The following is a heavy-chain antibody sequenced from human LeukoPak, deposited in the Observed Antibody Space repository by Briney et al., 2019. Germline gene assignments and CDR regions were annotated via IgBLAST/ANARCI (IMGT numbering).Heavy chain of an antibody. CDR1: GFSFNKYA. CDR3: AKIFHTDGYYLGEHLFDA. CDR2: IWDRGGST. J-gene: IGHJ5*02. V-gene: IGHV3-23*01. Sequence: GGSLRLSGAGSGFSFNKYAMGWVRQAQGKGPDWLYAIWDRGGSTPGAASVKGRFTIYRDNSKSTLYLQMNSLRAEDTAIYYCAKIFHTDGYYLGEHLFDAWGQGTLVTVSS. D-gene: IGHD3-22*01.